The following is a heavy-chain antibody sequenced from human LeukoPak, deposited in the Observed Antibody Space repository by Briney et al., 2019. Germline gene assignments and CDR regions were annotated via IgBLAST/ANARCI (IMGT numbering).Heavy chain of an antibody. J-gene: IGHJ1*01. D-gene: IGHD1-26*01. V-gene: IGHV3-7*04. CDR2: IKQDGSEK. CDR3: AKDSGSYSEYFQH. CDR1: GFTFSSYW. Sequence: GGSLRLSCAASGFTFSSYWMSWVRQAPGKGLEWVANIKQDGSEKYYVDSVKGRFTISRDNAKNSLYLQMNSLRAEDTAVYYCAKDSGSYSEYFQHWGQGTLVTVSS.